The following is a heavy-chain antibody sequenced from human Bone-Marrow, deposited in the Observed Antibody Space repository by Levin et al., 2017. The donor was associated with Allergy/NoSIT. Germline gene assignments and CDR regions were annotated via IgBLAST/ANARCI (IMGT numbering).Heavy chain of an antibody. Sequence: QTGGSLRLSCVASGFTLTSYAMNWVRQAPGKGLEWVAVISYDGRNTRYADSVKGRFSVSRENAKHTLFLQMNSLRPEDTAVYYCARDQSSSGYYYGMDVWGQGTTVTVSS. CDR1: GFTLTSYA. CDR3: ARDQSSSGYYYGMDV. CDR2: ISYDGRNT. V-gene: IGHV3-30*03. J-gene: IGHJ6*02. D-gene: IGHD6-19*01.